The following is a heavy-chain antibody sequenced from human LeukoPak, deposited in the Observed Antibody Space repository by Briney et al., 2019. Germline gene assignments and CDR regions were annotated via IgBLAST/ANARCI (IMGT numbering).Heavy chain of an antibody. J-gene: IGHJ6*03. V-gene: IGHV3-13*01. Sequence: PGGSLRLSCAASGFTFSSYDMHWVRQATGKGLEWVSAIGTAGDTYYPDSVKGRFTISRDNSKNTLYLQMNSLRAEDTAVYYCARGHLRGYYYYMDVWGKGTTVTVSS. CDR2: IGTAGDT. CDR1: GFTFSSYD. CDR3: ARGHLRGYYYYMDV.